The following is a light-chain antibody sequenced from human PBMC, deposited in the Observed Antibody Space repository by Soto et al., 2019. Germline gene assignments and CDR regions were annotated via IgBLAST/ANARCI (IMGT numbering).Light chain of an antibody. Sequence: DIQMTQSPSSLSASVGDRVTITFQASQDISNSLNWYQQKPGKAPKLLIYDASNLETGVPSRFSGSGSGTDFTFTISSLQPEDIATYYCQQYDNLPFTFGGGTKVEIK. CDR1: QDISNS. J-gene: IGKJ4*01. V-gene: IGKV1-33*01. CDR3: QQYDNLPFT. CDR2: DAS.